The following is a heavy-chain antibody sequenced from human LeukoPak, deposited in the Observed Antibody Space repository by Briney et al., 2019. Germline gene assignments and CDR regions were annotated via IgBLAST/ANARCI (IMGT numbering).Heavy chain of an antibody. CDR2: VYYNGNT. CDR1: GGSISTYY. CDR3: ARLLGGDPYYMDV. V-gene: IGHV4-59*01. Sequence: EPSETLSLTCTVSGGSISTYYWSWIRQPPGKGLEWIGGVYYNGNTYYNPSLKSRVTISPDTSKNQFSLKLSSVTAADTAVYYCARLLGGDPYYMDVWGKGTTVTVSS. J-gene: IGHJ6*03. D-gene: IGHD3-3*01.